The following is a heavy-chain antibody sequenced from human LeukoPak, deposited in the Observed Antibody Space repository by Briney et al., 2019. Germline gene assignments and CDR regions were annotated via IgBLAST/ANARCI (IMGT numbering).Heavy chain of an antibody. Sequence: ASVKVSCKASGYTFTIYGISWVRQAPGQGLEWMGWISAYNGNTNYSQKLQGRVTMTTDTSTSTAYMELRSLRSDDTAVYYCAAHGSGSYSNWFDPWGQGTLVTVSS. CDR1: GYTFTIYG. CDR3: AAHGSGSYSNWFDP. J-gene: IGHJ5*02. D-gene: IGHD3-10*01. CDR2: ISAYNGNT. V-gene: IGHV1-18*01.